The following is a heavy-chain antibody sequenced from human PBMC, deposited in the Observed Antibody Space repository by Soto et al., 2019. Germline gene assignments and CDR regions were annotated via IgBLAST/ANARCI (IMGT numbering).Heavy chain of an antibody. CDR2: ISYDGSNK. CDR1: GFTFSSYA. V-gene: IGHV3-30-3*01. J-gene: IGHJ4*02. D-gene: IGHD6-13*01. CDR3: AGAPGYSSSWYNY. Sequence: GSLRLSCAASGFTFSSYAMHWVRQAPGKGLEWVAVISYDGSNKYYADSVKGRFTISRDNSKNTLYLQMNSLRAEDTAVYYCAGAPGYSSSWYNYWGQGTLVTVSS.